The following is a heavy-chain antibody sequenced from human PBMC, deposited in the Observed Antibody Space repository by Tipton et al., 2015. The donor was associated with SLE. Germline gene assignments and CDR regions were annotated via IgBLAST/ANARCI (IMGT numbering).Heavy chain of an antibody. CDR1: GGSVSSTNYY. CDR3: AKTVGDCSGGSCHYGMDV. Sequence: GLVKPSETLSLTCTVSGGSVSSTNYYWVWIRQPPGKGLEWIGSLYYGETTYYNPSLKSRVAIFVDTSKNQFSLTVSSVTAADTAVYYCAKTVGDCSGGSCHYGMDVWGQGTTVTVSS. D-gene: IGHD2-15*01. CDR2: LYYGETT. J-gene: IGHJ6*02. V-gene: IGHV4-39*01.